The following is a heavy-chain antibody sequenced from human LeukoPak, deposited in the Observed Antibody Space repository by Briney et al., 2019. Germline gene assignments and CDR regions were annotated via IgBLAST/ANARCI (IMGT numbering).Heavy chain of an antibody. J-gene: IGHJ4*02. CDR3: AKRVEYSSSSGGFFDY. D-gene: IGHD6-6*01. CDR1: GFTFSSYA. Sequence: GGSLRLSCAASGFTFSSYAMSWVRQAPGKGLEWVSAISASGGNTYYPDSVKGRFTISRDNSKNTLYLQMMSLRADDTAVYYCAKRVEYSSSSGGFFDYWGQGTLLTVSP. CDR2: ISASGGNT. V-gene: IGHV3-23*01.